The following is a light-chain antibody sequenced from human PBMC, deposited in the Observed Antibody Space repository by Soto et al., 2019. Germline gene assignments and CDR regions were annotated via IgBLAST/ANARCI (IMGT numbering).Light chain of an antibody. J-gene: IGLJ1*01. CDR3: SSYTTSSTYV. CDR1: SSDVGGYKY. Sequence: QSALTQPASVSGSPGQSITISCTGTSSDVGGYKYVSWYQQNPGKAPKLMIYEVRNRPSGVSNRFSGSKSGNTASLTISGLQAEDEADYYCSSYTTSSTYVFGTGTKLTVL. CDR2: EVR. V-gene: IGLV2-14*01.